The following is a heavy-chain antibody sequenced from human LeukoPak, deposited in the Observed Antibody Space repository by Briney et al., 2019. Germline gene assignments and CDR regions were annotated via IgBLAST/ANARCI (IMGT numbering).Heavy chain of an antibody. CDR2: IFVSGGTT. V-gene: IGHV3-23*01. Sequence: GGSLRPSCAASGFAFCSYAMYCGPQAPGKGLYWVSGIFVSGGTTHYADSVKVRFTISRDNSKNTVYLQMNSLRAEDTAVYYCAKTTTGYSSGRFPGWPVDYWGQGTLVTVSS. CDR1: GFAFCSYA. J-gene: IGHJ4*02. CDR3: AKTTTGYSSGRFPGWPVDY. D-gene: IGHD6-19*01.